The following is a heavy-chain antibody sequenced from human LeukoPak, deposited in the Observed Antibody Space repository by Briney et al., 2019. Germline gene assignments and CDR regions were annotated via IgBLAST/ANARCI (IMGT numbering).Heavy chain of an antibody. V-gene: IGHV4-39*02. Sequence: SETLSLTCTVSGSSISSSSYYWGWIRQPPGKGLEWIGSIYYSGSTYYNPSLKSRVTISVDTSKNQFSLKLSSVTAADTAVYYCARDPAPGRYYFDYWGQGTLVTVSS. J-gene: IGHJ4*02. CDR2: IYYSGST. CDR1: GSSISSSSYY. CDR3: ARDPAPGRYYFDY. D-gene: IGHD1-26*01.